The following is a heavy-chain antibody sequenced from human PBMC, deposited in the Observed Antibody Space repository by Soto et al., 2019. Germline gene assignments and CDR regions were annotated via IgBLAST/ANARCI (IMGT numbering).Heavy chain of an antibody. CDR3: AKDPRNYDYVWGSYPNWFDP. J-gene: IGHJ5*02. V-gene: IGHV3-23*01. CDR2: ISGSGGST. CDR1: GFTFSSYA. Sequence: GGSLRLSCAASGFTFSSYAMSWVRQAPGKGLEWVSAISGSGGSTYYAGSGKGRFTISRDNSKNTLYLQMNSLRAEDTAVYYCAKDPRNYDYVWGSYPNWFDPWGQGTLVTVSS. D-gene: IGHD3-16*01.